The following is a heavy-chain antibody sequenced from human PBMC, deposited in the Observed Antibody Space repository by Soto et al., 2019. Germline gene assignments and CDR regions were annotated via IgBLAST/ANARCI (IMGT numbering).Heavy chain of an antibody. Sequence: LASAACGVSLNNSAIDGFFQAPGKGLEWVAVISYDGSNTYYADSVKGRFTISRDNSKNTLYLQMDSLRAEDTAVYFCARRPVTYYFDYWGQGTLVTVSS. CDR3: ARRPVTYYFDY. CDR1: GVSLNNSA. V-gene: IGHV3-30-3*01. D-gene: IGHD4-17*01. CDR2: ISYDGSNT. J-gene: IGHJ4*02.